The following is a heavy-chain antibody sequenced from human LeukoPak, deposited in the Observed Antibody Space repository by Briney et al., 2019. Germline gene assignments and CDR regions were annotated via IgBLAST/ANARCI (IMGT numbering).Heavy chain of an antibody. D-gene: IGHD5-18*01. CDR1: GGSISSGGYY. V-gene: IGHV4-30-2*01. CDR2: IYHSGST. Sequence: SETLSLTCTVSGGSISSGGYYWSWIRQPPGKGLEWIGYIYHSGSTYYNPSLKSRVTISVDRSKNQFSLKLSSVTAADTAVYYCAFNVDTASETGLSWGQGTLVTVSS. CDR3: AFNVDTASETGLS. J-gene: IGHJ4*02.